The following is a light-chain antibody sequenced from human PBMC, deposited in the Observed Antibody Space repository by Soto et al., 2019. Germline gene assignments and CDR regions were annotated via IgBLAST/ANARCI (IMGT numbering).Light chain of an antibody. J-gene: IGKJ4*01. CDR2: DAS. Sequence: DIQMTQSPSTLSASVGDRVTITCPASQSIASRRLAWSQQRPGKAPKLLISDASTLETGVPSRFSGSGSGTEFTLTISSLQPDDSATYYCHHYNSYPLTFGGGTKV. V-gene: IGKV1-5*01. CDR3: HHYNSYPLT. CDR1: QSIASRR.